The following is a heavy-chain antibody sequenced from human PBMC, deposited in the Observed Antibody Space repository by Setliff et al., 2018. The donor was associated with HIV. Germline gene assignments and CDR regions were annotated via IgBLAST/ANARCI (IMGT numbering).Heavy chain of an antibody. D-gene: IGHD2-15*01. V-gene: IGHV4-38-2*01. CDR2: IYHSGST. Sequence: PSETLSXXCAVSGYSISSGYYWGWIRQPPGKGLEWIGSIYHSGSTYYNPSLKSRVTISVDTSKNQFSLKLSSVTAADTAVYYCARHRRYCSGGSCSDAFDIWGQGTMVTVSS. J-gene: IGHJ3*02. CDR3: ARHRRYCSGGSCSDAFDI. CDR1: GYSISSGYY.